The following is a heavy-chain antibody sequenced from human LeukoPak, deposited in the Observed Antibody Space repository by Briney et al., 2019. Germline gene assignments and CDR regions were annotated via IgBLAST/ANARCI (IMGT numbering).Heavy chain of an antibody. CDR3: ARDRWGSSESFYYYYYMDV. V-gene: IGHV1-46*01. CDR2: INPSGGST. J-gene: IGHJ6*03. Sequence: ASVKVSCKASGYTFTSYYMHWVRQAPGQGLEWMGIINPSGGSTSYAQRFQGRVTMTRDMSTSTVYMELSGLRSEDTAVYYCARDRWGSSESFYYYYYMDVWGKGTTVTVSS. D-gene: IGHD6-6*01. CDR1: GYTFTSYY.